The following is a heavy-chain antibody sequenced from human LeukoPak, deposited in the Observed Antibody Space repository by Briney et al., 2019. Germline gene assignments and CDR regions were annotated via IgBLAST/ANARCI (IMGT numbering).Heavy chain of an antibody. CDR2: CDPEEGET. CDR3: ATRPKPHDYGGIGDYFDY. D-gene: IGHD4-23*01. J-gene: IGHJ4*02. CDR1: GYTLTELS. V-gene: IGHV1-24*01. Sequence: AAVKVSFMFSGYTLTELSMHGVRQAPGKGLEGMGGCDPEEGETIYAQRFQGRVTITEDTSTDTAYMELSSLRSEDTAVYHCATRPKPHDYGGIGDYFDYWGQGTLVTVSS.